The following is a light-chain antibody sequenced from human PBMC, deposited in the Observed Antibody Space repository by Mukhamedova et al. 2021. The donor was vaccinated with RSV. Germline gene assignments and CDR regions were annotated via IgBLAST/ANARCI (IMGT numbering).Light chain of an antibody. CDR2: ANT. V-gene: IGLV1-40*01. Sequence: SSNIGAGYDVHWYQQLPGTAPKLLIYANTNRPSGVPDRFSGSKSGTSASLAITGLQAEDEADYYCQSYDSSLSGFVIFGGGTKLTV. CDR1: SSNIGAGYD. CDR3: QSYDSSLSGFVI. J-gene: IGLJ2*01.